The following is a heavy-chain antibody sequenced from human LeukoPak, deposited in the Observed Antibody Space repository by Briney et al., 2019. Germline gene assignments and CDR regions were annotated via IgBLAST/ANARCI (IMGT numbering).Heavy chain of an antibody. CDR1: GGTFSSYA. J-gene: IGHJ4*02. D-gene: IGHD1-1*01. Sequence: ASVKVSCKASGGTFSSYAISWVRQAPGQGLEWMGRIIPILGIANYAQKFQGRVTITADKSTSTAYMELSSLRSDDTAVYYCARPRNWNRLDYWGQGTLVTVSS. V-gene: IGHV1-69*04. CDR2: IIPILGIA. CDR3: ARPRNWNRLDY.